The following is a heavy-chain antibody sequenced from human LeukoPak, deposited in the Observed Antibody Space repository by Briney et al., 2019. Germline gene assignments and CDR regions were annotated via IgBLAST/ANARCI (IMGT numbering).Heavy chain of an antibody. D-gene: IGHD6-6*01. Sequence: SETLSLTCSVSGGSISSSTYYWGWIRQPPGKGLEWIGSIYHSGATYYNPSLKSRVTISVDTSKHQFSLKLSSVTAADTAVYYCARGWSIAARPFDYWGQGTLVTVSS. CDR1: GGSISSSTYY. V-gene: IGHV4-39*07. J-gene: IGHJ4*02. CDR3: ARGWSIAARPFDY. CDR2: IYHSGAT.